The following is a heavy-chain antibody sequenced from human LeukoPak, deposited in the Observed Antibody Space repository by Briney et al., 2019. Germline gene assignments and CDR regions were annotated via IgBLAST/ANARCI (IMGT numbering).Heavy chain of an antibody. CDR1: GFTFSSYG. V-gene: IGHV3-30*03. D-gene: IGHD1-26*01. Sequence: GGSLRLSCAASGFTFSSYGMHWVRQAPGKGLEWVAVISYDGSNKYYADSVKGRFTISRDNSKNTLYLQMNSLRAEDTAVYYCARVGSGSYYVDYWGQGTLVTVSS. J-gene: IGHJ4*02. CDR2: ISYDGSNK. CDR3: ARVGSGSYYVDY.